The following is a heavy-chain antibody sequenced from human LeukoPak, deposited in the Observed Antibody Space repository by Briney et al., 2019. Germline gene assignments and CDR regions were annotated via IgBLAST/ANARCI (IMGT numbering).Heavy chain of an antibody. CDR2: INRDGSTT. D-gene: IGHD3-10*01. V-gene: IGHV3-74*03. J-gene: IGHJ4*02. CDR3: ARDKKSGESSEIDY. Sequence: GGSLRLSCAASGFTFSNYWVHWVRQAPGKGLVWVARINRDGSTTKYADSVKGRFTVSRDNTKNTLNLQMNSLRAEDTAVYYCARDKKSGESSEIDYWGQGTLVTVSS. CDR1: GFTFSNYW.